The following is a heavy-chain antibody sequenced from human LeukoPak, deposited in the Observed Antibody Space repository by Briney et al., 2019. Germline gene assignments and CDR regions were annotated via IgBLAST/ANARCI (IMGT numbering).Heavy chain of an antibody. Sequence: GASVKVSCKASGYTFTSYHINSVRQATGKGVEWMGWMNPNSGNTGIAQKCQGSVTITRNTSISTAYMELSSLRSKDTAVYYCATGARVVVGLNIWGQGTMVTVSS. V-gene: IGHV1-8*03. CDR3: ATGARVVVGLNI. CDR1: GYTFTSYH. CDR2: MNPNSGNT. D-gene: IGHD2-15*01. J-gene: IGHJ3*02.